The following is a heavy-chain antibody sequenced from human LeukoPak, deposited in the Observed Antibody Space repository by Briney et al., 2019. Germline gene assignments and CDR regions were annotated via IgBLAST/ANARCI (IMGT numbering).Heavy chain of an antibody. CDR1: GFTFSSYG. D-gene: IGHD6-19*01. Sequence: GGSLRLSCAASGFTFSSYGMHWVRQAPGKGLEWVAGISYDGSNKYYPDSVKGRFTISRDNSKNTLYLQMNSLRAEDTAVYYCAKGHDSSGWYADYFDYWGQGTLVTVSS. CDR3: AKGHDSSGWYADYFDY. V-gene: IGHV3-30*18. J-gene: IGHJ4*02. CDR2: ISYDGSNK.